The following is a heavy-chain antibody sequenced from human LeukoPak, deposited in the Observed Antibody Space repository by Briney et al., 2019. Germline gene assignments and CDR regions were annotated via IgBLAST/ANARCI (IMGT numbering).Heavy chain of an antibody. J-gene: IGHJ6*02. CDR3: ARPRADYVWGSRASDV. CDR1: GFTFSTYA. D-gene: IGHD3-16*01. Sequence: VGSLRVSCAASGFTFSTYAMSCVRQAPGKGLEWVSAIISPGGSAYYADSVIGRFTISRDNSKSTLYLQMNRLSAEDTAIYDCARPRADYVWGSRASDVWGQGTTVA. V-gene: IGHV3-23*01. CDR2: IISPGGSA.